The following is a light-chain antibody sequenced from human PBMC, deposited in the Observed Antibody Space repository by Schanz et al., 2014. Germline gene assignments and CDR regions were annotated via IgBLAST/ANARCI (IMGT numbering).Light chain of an antibody. Sequence: EIVLTQSPGTLSLSPGERATLSCRASQSVSSSYLAWYQQKPGQAPRLLIYVASSRATGIPDRFSGSGSGTEFTLTISSLQSEDFAVYYCQQYNNWPPKITFGQGTRLEIK. CDR1: QSVSSSY. CDR3: QQYNNWPPKIT. J-gene: IGKJ5*01. V-gene: IGKV3-20*01. CDR2: VAS.